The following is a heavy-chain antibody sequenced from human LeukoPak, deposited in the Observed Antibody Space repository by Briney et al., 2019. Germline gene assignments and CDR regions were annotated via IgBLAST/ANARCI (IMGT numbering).Heavy chain of an antibody. D-gene: IGHD3-16*02. CDR3: ARRGGYDYVWGSYRRPSFDY. J-gene: IGHJ4*02. Sequence: SETLSPTCAVYGGPFSGYYWSWIRQPPGKGLEWIGEINHSGSTNYNPSLKSRVTISVDTSKNQFSLKLSSVTAADTAVYYCARRGGYDYVWGSYRRPSFDYWGQGTLVTVSS. CDR2: INHSGST. V-gene: IGHV4-34*01. CDR1: GGPFSGYY.